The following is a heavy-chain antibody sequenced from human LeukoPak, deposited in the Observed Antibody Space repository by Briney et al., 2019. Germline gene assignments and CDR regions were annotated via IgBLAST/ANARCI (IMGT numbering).Heavy chain of an antibody. J-gene: IGHJ6*02. CDR2: IYRGGKT. CDR1: EFTVSSKQ. D-gene: IGHD3-10*01. Sequence: PGGSLRLSCAASEFTVSSKQMNWVRQAPGKGLEWVSVIYRGGKTYYGDSVKGRFTISRDNSKNTLYIQMNSLRAEDTAVYYCARSSENIYDPGSSLGMDVWGQGTTVTVSS. CDR3: ARSSENIYDPGSSLGMDV. V-gene: IGHV3-66*01.